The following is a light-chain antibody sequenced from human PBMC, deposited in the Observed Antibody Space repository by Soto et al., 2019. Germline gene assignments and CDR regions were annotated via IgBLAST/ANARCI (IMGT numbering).Light chain of an antibody. V-gene: IGLV2-8*01. CDR3: SSYAGSNNVV. Sequence: QSVLTQPPSASGSPGQSVTISCTGTSSDVGGYNYVSWYQQHPGKAPKLMIYEVSKRPSGVPDRFSGSKSGNTASLTFSGLQAEDEADYYCSSYAGSNNVVFGGGTKVTVL. J-gene: IGLJ2*01. CDR1: SSDVGGYNY. CDR2: EVS.